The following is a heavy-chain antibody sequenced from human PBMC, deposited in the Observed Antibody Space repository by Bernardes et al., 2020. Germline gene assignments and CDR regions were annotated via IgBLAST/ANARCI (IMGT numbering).Heavy chain of an antibody. V-gene: IGHV3-23*01. Sequence: GGSLRLSCAASGFTFSSYAMSWVRQAPGKGLEWVSAISGSGGSTYYADSVKGRFTISRDNSKNTLYLQMNSLRAEDTAVYYCAKDFLSLPHNYVFYYYMDVWGKGTTVTVSS. CDR2: ISGSGGST. D-gene: IGHD4-4*01. CDR1: GFTFSSYA. J-gene: IGHJ6*03. CDR3: AKDFLSLPHNYVFYYYMDV.